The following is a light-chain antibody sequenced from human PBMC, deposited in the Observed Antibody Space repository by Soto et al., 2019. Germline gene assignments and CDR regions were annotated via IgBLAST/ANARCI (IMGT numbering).Light chain of an antibody. V-gene: IGLV2-14*01. CDR2: EVS. Sequence: QSVLTQPASVSGSPGQSITISCTGTSSDVGAYNYVSWYQHHPGKAPKLMIYEVSDRPSGVSNRFSGSKSGNTASLTISGLQAEDEADYYCSSYRSSSTSYVFGTGTKATVL. CDR1: SSDVGAYNY. J-gene: IGLJ1*01. CDR3: SSYRSSSTSYV.